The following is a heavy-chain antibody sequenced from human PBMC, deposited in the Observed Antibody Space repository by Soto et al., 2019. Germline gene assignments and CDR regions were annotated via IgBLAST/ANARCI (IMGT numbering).Heavy chain of an antibody. CDR3: ARDSTMVRGVPFDY. CDR1: GGSISSYY. D-gene: IGHD3-10*01. J-gene: IGHJ4*02. Sequence: SETLSLTCTVSGGSISSYYWSWIRQPPGKGLEWIGYIYYSGSTNYNPSLKSRVTISVDTSKNQFSLKLSSVTAADTAVYYCARDSTMVRGVPFDYWGQGTLVTVSS. V-gene: IGHV4-59*12. CDR2: IYYSGST.